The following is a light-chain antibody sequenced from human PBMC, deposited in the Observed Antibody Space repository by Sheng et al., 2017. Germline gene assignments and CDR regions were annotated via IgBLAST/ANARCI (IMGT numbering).Light chain of an antibody. V-gene: IGLV2-8*01. Sequence: QSALTQPPSASGSPGQSVTISCTGTSSDIGTYNYVSWYQQHPGKAPKLMIYEINKRSSGVPGRFSGSKSGNTASLTVSGLQAEDEADYFCSSYAGNNNLLFGGGTKLTVL. J-gene: IGLJ3*02. CDR2: EIN. CDR1: SSDIGTYNY. CDR3: SSYAGNNNLL.